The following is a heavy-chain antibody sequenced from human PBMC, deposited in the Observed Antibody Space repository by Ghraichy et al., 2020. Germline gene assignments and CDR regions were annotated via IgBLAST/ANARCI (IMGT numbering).Heavy chain of an antibody. V-gene: IGHV3-21*01. CDR2: ISSSSSYI. D-gene: IGHD1-7*01. J-gene: IGHJ4*02. CDR3: ARAGGTGSRGTTIHLDY. Sequence: GGSLRLSCAASGFTFSRYSMHWVRQAPGKGLEGVSSISSSSSYIYYADSGKGRFTISRDNAKNSLYLQMNSLRAEDTAVYYCARAGGTGSRGTTIHLDYWGQGTLVTVSS. CDR1: GFTFSRYS.